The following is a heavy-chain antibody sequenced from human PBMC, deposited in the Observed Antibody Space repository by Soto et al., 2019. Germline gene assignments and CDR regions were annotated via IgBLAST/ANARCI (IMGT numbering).Heavy chain of an antibody. Sequence: EVQLVESGGGLVRPGGSLRLSCAASGFTFSYYWMHWVRQAPGKGLVWVSRIHSDGRSTTYADFVKGRFIISRDNARNKVDLQMNSVRVEDTAVYYCASGDRGAFDLWGQGTVVTVSS. J-gene: IGHJ3*01. CDR3: ASGDRGAFDL. CDR1: GFTFSYYW. V-gene: IGHV3-74*01. CDR2: IHSDGRST. D-gene: IGHD3-10*01.